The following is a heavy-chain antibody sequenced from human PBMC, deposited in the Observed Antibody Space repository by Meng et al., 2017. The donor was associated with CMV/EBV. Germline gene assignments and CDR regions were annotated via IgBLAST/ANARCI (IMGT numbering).Heavy chain of an antibody. Sequence: GESLKISCAASGFTFSSYAMHWVRQAPGKGLEWVAVISYDGSNKYYADSVKGRFTISRDNSKNTLYLQMNSLRAEDTAVNYCARDLRDWFDPWGQGTLVTVSS. D-gene: IGHD3-16*01. CDR2: ISYDGSNK. CDR1: GFTFSSYA. CDR3: ARDLRDWFDP. V-gene: IGHV3-30*14. J-gene: IGHJ5*02.